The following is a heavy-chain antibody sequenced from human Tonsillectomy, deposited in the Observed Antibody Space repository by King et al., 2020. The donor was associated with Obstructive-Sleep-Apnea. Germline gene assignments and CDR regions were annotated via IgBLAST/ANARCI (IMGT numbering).Heavy chain of an antibody. Sequence: LQLQESGPGLVKPSETLSLTCTVSGDSISSSSFYWGWIRQPPGKGLEWIGSIYYSGSTYYNPSLKSRVTISVDTSKNQFSLKLSSVTAADTAVYYCVSGSGWNYYFAYWGQGTLVTVSS. J-gene: IGHJ4*02. CDR1: GDSISSSSFY. CDR3: VSGSGWNYYFAY. CDR2: IYYSGST. V-gene: IGHV4-39*01. D-gene: IGHD6-19*01.